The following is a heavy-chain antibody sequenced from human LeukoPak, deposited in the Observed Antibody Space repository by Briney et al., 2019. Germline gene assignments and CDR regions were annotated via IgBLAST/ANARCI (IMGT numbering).Heavy chain of an antibody. Sequence: PSETLSLTCAVYDGSLSGYYWGWIRQPSGKGLEWIGEINHSGSTNYNPSLKSRVSISIDTSKNQFSLNLTSVTAADTAVYYCASRGRWGQGTLVTVSS. V-gene: IGHV4-34*01. J-gene: IGHJ4*02. D-gene: IGHD1-26*01. CDR3: ASRGR. CDR1: DGSLSGYY. CDR2: INHSGST.